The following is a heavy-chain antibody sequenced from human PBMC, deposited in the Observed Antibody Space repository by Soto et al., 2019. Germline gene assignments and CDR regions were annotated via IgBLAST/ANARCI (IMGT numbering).Heavy chain of an antibody. CDR3: ARGRRVVVPAAGNWFDP. CDR2: IYYSEYT. D-gene: IGHD2-2*01. Sequence: SETLSLTCTVSSGSIGRSSYYWGWIRRPPGKGLEWIGKIYYSEYTNYNPSLKSRVTISVDTSKNQFSLKLSSVTAADTAVYYCARGRRVVVPAAGNWFDPWGQGTLVTVSS. J-gene: IGHJ5*02. V-gene: IGHV4-39*07. CDR1: SGSIGRSSYY.